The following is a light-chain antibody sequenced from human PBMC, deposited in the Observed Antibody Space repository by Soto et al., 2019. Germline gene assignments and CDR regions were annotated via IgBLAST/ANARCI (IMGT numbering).Light chain of an antibody. J-gene: IGKJ4*01. CDR3: QQYNDYTLT. CDR2: KAS. V-gene: IGKV1-5*03. Sequence: DIQITQSPSSLSASGGDRVAITFRASQTISGFLNWYQQKPGKAPKLLXCKASSLESGVPSRFSGSGSGTDCTITISSLKTDDAAMYYCQQYNDYTLTFGGGTKVDIK. CDR1: QTISGF.